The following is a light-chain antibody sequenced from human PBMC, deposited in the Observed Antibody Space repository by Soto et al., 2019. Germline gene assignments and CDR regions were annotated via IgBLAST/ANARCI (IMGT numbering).Light chain of an antibody. Sequence: QSVLTQPPSVSGAPVQGGTISCTGTSSNIGAGYDVHWSQQFPGAAPKLLTYANTKRPLGVLDRFSGAKSGTSASLAITGLQAQDEADYYCQFYDNGLRGVWVFGGGTQLTA. CDR2: ANT. CDR3: QFYDNGLRGVWV. J-gene: IGLJ7*02. V-gene: IGLV1-40*01. CDR1: SSNIGAGYD.